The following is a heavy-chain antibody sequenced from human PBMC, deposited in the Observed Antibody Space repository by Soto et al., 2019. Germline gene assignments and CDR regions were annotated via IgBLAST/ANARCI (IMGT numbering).Heavy chain of an antibody. D-gene: IGHD2-21*02. CDR2: IYHSGST. CDR3: ARAYCGGDCYSGFDY. J-gene: IGHJ4*02. CDR1: GGSISSGGYS. Sequence: SETLSLTCAVSGGSISSGGYSWSWIRQPPGKGLEWIGYIYHSGSTYYNPSLKSRVTISVDRSKNQFSLKLSSVTAADTAVYYCARAYCGGDCYSGFDYWGQGTLVTVS. V-gene: IGHV4-30-2*01.